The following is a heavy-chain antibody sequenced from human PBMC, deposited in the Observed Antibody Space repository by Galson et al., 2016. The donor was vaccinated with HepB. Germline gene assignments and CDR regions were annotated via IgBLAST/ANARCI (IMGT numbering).Heavy chain of an antibody. V-gene: IGHV3-30*18. CDR1: GFIFSSHA. CDR2: IAYVGSDK. J-gene: IGHJ4*02. Sequence: SLRLSCAASGFIFSSHAMHWVRQAPGKGLEWVALIAYVGSDKYYEDSVRGRFTISRADSKNTVFLQMNSVTREDAAVYYCAKGLRGLELIPWYWGQGTLGTVS. D-gene: IGHD3-3*01. CDR3: AKGLRGLELIPWY.